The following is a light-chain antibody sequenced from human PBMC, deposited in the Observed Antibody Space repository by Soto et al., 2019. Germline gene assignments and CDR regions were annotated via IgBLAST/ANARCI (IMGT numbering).Light chain of an antibody. CDR3: QQRSNWPPRCT. J-gene: IGKJ2*02. V-gene: IGKV3-11*01. CDR1: QSVSSY. CDR2: DAS. Sequence: EIVLTQSPVTLSLSPGERATLSCRASQSVSSYLAWYQQKPGQAPRLLIYDASTRATGIPARFSGSGSGTDFTLPIISLEPEDFAVYYCQQRSNWPPRCTFGQGTKLEIK.